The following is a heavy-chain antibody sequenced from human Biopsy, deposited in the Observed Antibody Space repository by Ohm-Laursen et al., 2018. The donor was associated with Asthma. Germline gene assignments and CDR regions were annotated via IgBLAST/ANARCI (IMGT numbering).Heavy chain of an antibody. Sequence: GSLRLSCAASGFTVSRDYMFWVRQAPGKGLEWVSVIYSGGTSHTAGSVRGRFTISRDYSKNTLYLQMHSLRAEDTAVYYCARGGSSGWSQYYFDYWGQGTLVTVSS. D-gene: IGHD6-19*01. J-gene: IGHJ4*02. CDR2: IYSGGTS. V-gene: IGHV3-53*01. CDR3: ARGGSSGWSQYYFDY. CDR1: GFTVSRDY.